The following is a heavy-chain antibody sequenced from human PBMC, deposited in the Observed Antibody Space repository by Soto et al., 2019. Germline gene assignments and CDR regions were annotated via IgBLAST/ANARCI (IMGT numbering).Heavy chain of an antibody. CDR3: AVARTSGGNWFDP. V-gene: IGHV3-74*01. J-gene: IGHJ5*02. CDR2: INSDGTTT. CDR1: GFTFSNDW. Sequence: EVQLVESGGGLVQPGGSLRLSCAASGFTFSNDWMHWVRQAPGKGRVWVSRINSDGTTTNYADSVKGRFTISRDNAKNSLYLQMSRLRAEDTAIYYGAVARTSGGNWFDPWGQGTLVTVSS. D-gene: IGHD6-6*01.